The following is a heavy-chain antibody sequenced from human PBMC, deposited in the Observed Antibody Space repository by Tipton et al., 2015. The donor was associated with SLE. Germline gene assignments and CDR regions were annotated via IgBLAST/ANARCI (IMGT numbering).Heavy chain of an antibody. CDR3: ARGSDNGLEI. CDR1: GGSISGTSYY. CDR2: LYSSGST. Sequence: LRLSCTVSGGSISGTSYYWGWIRQPPGKGLEWITSLYSSGSTYYNPSLKSRLTISVDTSKNQFSLKLSSVTAADTALYFCARGSDNGLEIWGQGTLVTVSS. J-gene: IGHJ3*02. D-gene: IGHD2-8*01. V-gene: IGHV4-39*07.